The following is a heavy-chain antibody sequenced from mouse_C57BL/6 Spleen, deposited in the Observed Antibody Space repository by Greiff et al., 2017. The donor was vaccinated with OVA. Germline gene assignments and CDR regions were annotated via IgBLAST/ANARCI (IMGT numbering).Heavy chain of an antibody. J-gene: IGHJ3*01. V-gene: IGHV7-3*01. CDR2: IRNKANGYTT. CDR1: GFTFTDYY. CDR3: ASSMMVTTFLFAY. Sequence: EVQGVESGGGLVQPGGSLSLSCAASGFTFTDYYMSWVRQPPGKALEWLGFIRNKANGYTTEYSASVKGRFTISRDNSQSILYLQMNALRAEDSATYYCASSMMVTTFLFAYWGQGTLVTVSA. D-gene: IGHD2-3*01.